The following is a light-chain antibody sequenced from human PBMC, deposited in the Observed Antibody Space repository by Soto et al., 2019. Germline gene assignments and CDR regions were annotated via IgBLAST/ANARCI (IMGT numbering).Light chain of an antibody. CDR2: DAS. V-gene: IGKV3-11*01. CDR1: QSVSSY. CDR3: QPPYT. J-gene: IGKJ2*01. Sequence: EIVLTQSPATLSLSPGERATLSCRASQSVSSYLAWYQQKPGQAPRLLIYDASNRATGIPARFSGSGSGTDFTPTIRSLEPEDFAVYYCQPPYTFGQGTKLEIK.